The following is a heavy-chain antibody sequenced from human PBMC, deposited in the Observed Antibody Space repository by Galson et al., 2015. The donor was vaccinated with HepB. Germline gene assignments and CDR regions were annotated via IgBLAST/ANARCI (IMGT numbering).Heavy chain of an antibody. CDR3: AKVLFEEWSGFDY. CDR2: ISYDGSNK. J-gene: IGHJ4*02. CDR1: GFTFSSYG. V-gene: IGHV3-30*18. Sequence: SLRLSCAASGFTFSSYGMHWVRQAPGKGLEWVAFISYDGSNKCYADSVKGRFTISRDHSKNTLYLQMNSLRPEDMAVYYCAKVLFEEWSGFDYWGQGTLVTVSS. D-gene: IGHD3-3*01.